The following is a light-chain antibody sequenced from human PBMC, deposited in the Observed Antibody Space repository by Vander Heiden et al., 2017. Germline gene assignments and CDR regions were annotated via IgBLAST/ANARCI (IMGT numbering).Light chain of an antibody. CDR2: DVS. CDR3: SSYTSSKDVV. Sequence: QSALTQPASMSGSPGQSITISCTGTSSDVGGYNYVPWYQQHPGKAPKLMIYDVSNRPSWISYRFSGSKSGNTASLTISGLQAEDEADYYCSSYTSSKDVVFGGGTKLTVL. V-gene: IGLV2-14*01. CDR1: SSDVGGYNY. J-gene: IGLJ2*01.